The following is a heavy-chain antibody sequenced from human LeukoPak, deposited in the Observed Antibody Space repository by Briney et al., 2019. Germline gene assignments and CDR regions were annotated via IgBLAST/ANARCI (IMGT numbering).Heavy chain of an antibody. CDR3: ARERGPYGDRKRYGMDV. V-gene: IGHV1-69*04. D-gene: IGHD4-17*01. J-gene: IGHJ6*02. CDR2: IIPIFGIA. CDR1: GGTFSSYA. Sequence: SVKVSCKASGGTFSSYAISWVRQAPGQGLEWMGRIIPIFGIANYAQKFQGRVTITADKSTSTAYMELSSLRSEDAAVYYCARERGPYGDRKRYGMDVWGQGTTVTVSS.